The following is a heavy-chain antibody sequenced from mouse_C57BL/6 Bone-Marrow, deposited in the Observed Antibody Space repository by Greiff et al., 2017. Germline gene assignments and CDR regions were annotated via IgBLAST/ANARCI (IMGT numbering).Heavy chain of an antibody. CDR1: GYSITSDY. V-gene: IGHV3-8*01. Sequence: EVHLVESGPGLAKPSQTLSLTCSVTGYSITSDYWNWIRKFPGNKLEYMGYISYSGSTYYNPSLKSRISITRDTSKNQYYLQLNSVTTEDTATYYCATTVVANYYAMDYWGQGTSVTVSS. D-gene: IGHD1-1*01. J-gene: IGHJ4*01. CDR2: ISYSGST. CDR3: ATTVVANYYAMDY.